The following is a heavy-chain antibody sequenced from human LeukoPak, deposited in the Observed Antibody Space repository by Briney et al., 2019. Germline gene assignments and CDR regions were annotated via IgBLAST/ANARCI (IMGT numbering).Heavy chain of an antibody. CDR1: GGSFSGYY. Sequence: PSETLSLTCAVYGGSFSGYYWSWIRQPPGKGLEWIGEINHSGSTNYNPSLKSRVTISVDTSKNQFSLKLSSGTAADTAVYYCARGRVEDSSSWSFDYWGQGTLVTVSS. V-gene: IGHV4-34*01. D-gene: IGHD6-13*01. J-gene: IGHJ4*02. CDR3: ARGRVEDSSSWSFDY. CDR2: INHSGST.